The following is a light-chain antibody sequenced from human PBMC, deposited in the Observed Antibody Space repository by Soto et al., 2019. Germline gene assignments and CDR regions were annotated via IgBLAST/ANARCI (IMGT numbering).Light chain of an antibody. CDR3: SSYTSSSTLVV. V-gene: IGLV2-14*01. CDR1: SSDVGGYNY. CDR2: DVS. Sequence: QSALTQPASVSGSPGQSITISCTGTSSDVGGYNYVSWYQQHPGKAPKLMIYDVSNRPSGVSNRFSGSKSGNTASLTLSGLQAEDEADYYGSSYTSSSTLVVFVGGTKLTVL. J-gene: IGLJ2*01.